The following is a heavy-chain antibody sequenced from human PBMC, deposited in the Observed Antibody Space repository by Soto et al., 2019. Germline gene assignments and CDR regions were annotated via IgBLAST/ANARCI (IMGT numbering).Heavy chain of an antibody. CDR3: ARGRWYCSSTSCSKGRYYYCYGMDV. J-gene: IGHJ6*02. Sequence: QVQLQQWGAGLLKPSETLSLTCAVYGGSFSGYYWSWIRQPPGKGLEWIGEINHSGSTNYNPSLKSRVTISVDTSKNQFSLKLSSVTAADTAVYYCARGRWYCSSTSCSKGRYYYCYGMDVWGQGTTVTVSS. V-gene: IGHV4-34*01. CDR2: INHSGST. CDR1: GGSFSGYY. D-gene: IGHD2-2*01.